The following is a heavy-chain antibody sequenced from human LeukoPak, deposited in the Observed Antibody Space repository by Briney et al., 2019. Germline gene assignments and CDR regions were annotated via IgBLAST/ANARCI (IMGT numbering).Heavy chain of an antibody. CDR2: IYTSGST. D-gene: IGHD5-18*01. CDR3: ARDFRGYSYGPFDY. Sequence: SETLSLTCTVSGGSISSYYWSWIRQPAGKGLEWIGRIYTSGSTNYNPSLKSRVTMSVDTSKNQFSLKLSSVTAADTAVYYCARDFRGYSYGPFDYWGQGTLVPVSS. J-gene: IGHJ4*02. CDR1: GGSISSYY. V-gene: IGHV4-4*07.